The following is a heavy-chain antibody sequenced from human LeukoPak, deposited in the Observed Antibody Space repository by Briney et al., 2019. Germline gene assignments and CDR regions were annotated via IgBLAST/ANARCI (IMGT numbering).Heavy chain of an antibody. J-gene: IGHJ3*02. Sequence: GGSLRLSCAASGFTFSSYAMSWVRQAPGKGLEWVSAISGSGGSTYYADSVKGRFTISRDNSKNTLDLQMNSLRVEDTAIYYCARTLSSGGSWRAFDIWGQGTMVTVSS. V-gene: IGHV3-23*01. D-gene: IGHD2-15*01. CDR2: ISGSGGST. CDR1: GFTFSSYA. CDR3: ARTLSSGGSWRAFDI.